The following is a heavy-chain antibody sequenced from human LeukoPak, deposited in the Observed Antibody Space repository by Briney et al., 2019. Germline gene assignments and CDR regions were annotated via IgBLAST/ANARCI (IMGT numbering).Heavy chain of an antibody. CDR2: IIPIFGTA. D-gene: IGHD6-13*01. CDR3: ARGQQLAFDP. CDR1: GGTFISYA. V-gene: IGHV1-69*13. Sequence: SVKDSCKASGGTFISYAISWVGQAPGQGLEWMGGIIPIFGTANYAQKFQGRVTITADESTSTAYMELSSLRSEDTAVYYCARGQQLAFDPWGQGTLVTVSS. J-gene: IGHJ5*02.